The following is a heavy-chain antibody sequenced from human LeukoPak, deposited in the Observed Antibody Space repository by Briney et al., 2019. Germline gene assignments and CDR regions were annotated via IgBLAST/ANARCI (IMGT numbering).Heavy chain of an antibody. V-gene: IGHV1-8*01. CDR1: RYTFTSYD. CDR2: MNPNSGNT. CDR3: ARDGEEMATITHFDY. Sequence: ASVKVSCKASRYTFTSYDINWVRQATGQGLEWMGWMNPNSGNTGYAQKFQGRVTMTRNTSISTAYMELSSLRSEDTAVYYCARDGEEMATITHFDYWGQGTLVTVSS. J-gene: IGHJ4*02. D-gene: IGHD5-24*01.